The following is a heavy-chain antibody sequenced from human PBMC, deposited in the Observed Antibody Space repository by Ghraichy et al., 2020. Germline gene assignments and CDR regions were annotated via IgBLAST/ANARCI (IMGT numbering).Heavy chain of an antibody. V-gene: IGHV4-39*01. Sequence: SETLSLTCTVSGGSISSSSYYWGWIRQPPGKGLEWIGSIYYSGSTYYNPSLKSRVTISVDTSKNQFSLKLSSVTAADTAVYYCARRGVPAARQEFDYWGQGTLVTVSS. CDR2: IYYSGST. CDR1: GGSISSSSYY. D-gene: IGHD2-2*01. CDR3: ARRGVPAARQEFDY. J-gene: IGHJ4*02.